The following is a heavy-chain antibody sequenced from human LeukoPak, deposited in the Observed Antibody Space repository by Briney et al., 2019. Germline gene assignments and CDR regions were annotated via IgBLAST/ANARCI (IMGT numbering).Heavy chain of an antibody. Sequence: ASVKVSCKASGYTFTSYGFSWVRQAPGQGLEWMGIINPSGGSTSYAQKFQGRVTMTRDTSTSTVYMELSSLRSEDTAVYYCARDYDYYESSGFGDYWGQGTLVTVSS. CDR2: INPSGGST. D-gene: IGHD3-22*01. V-gene: IGHV1-46*01. CDR1: GYTFTSYG. CDR3: ARDYDYYESSGFGDY. J-gene: IGHJ4*02.